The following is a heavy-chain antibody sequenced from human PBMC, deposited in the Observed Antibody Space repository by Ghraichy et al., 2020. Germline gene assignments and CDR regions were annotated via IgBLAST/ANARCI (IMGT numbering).Heavy chain of an antibody. CDR1: GDSISGTYY. CDR2: IRSTGQT. CDR3: VRHGVGPRHGDYPDS. Sequence: SETLSLTCSVSGDSISGTYYWGWIRQAPETGLEWIGNIRSTGQTYYNPSLKSRVTVSADTSKNQISLKLTSVTAADTAVYYCVRHGVGPRHGDYPDSWGQGTLVSVSS. D-gene: IGHD4-17*01. J-gene: IGHJ4*02. V-gene: IGHV4-39*01.